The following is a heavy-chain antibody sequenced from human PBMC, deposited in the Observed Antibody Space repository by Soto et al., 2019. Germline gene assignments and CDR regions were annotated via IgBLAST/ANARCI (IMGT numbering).Heavy chain of an antibody. J-gene: IGHJ5*02. CDR3: ARGSRLLWFGEFRIWFDP. V-gene: IGHV4-30-2*01. CDR2: IYHSGST. CDR1: GGSISSGGYS. Sequence: QLQLQESGSGLVKPSQTLSLTCAVSGGSISSGGYSWSWIRQPPGKGLEWIGYIYHSGSTYYNPSLKSRVTISVDGSKNQFSMKLCSVTAADTAVYYCARGSRLLWFGEFRIWFDPWGQGTLVTVSS. D-gene: IGHD3-10*01.